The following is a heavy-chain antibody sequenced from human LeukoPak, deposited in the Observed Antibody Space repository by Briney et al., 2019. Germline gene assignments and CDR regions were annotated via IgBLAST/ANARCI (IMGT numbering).Heavy chain of an antibody. CDR1: ADSCSSHY. V-gene: IGHV4-59*11. CDR3: ARDLVTVTKGFDI. D-gene: IGHD4-17*01. CDR2: ISYIGST. J-gene: IGHJ3*02. Sequence: SETLSLTCAGSADSCSSHYWTWIRQPPGKGLEGIGYISYIGSTNYNPSLNSRVTISIDTSKNQFSLKMTSVTAADTDVYYCARDLVTVTKGFDIWGQGTMVSVSS.